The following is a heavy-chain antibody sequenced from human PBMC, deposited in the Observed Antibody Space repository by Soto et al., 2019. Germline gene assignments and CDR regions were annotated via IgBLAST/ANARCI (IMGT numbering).Heavy chain of an antibody. Sequence: GASVKVSCKASGYTFTNYGISWVRQAPGQGLEWMGWINTYNGNTNHAQKLQGRVTMTTDTSTSTAYMELRSLRSDDTAVYYCARSIVVVTALDYWGQGTLVTVST. V-gene: IGHV1-18*01. CDR3: ARSIVVVTALDY. D-gene: IGHD2-21*02. J-gene: IGHJ4*02. CDR1: GYTFTNYG. CDR2: INTYNGNT.